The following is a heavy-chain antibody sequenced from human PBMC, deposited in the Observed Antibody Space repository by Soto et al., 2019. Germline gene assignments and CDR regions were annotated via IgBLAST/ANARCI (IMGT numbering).Heavy chain of an antibody. V-gene: IGHV3-23*01. CDR3: AKGSSRYYDSFDY. CDR2: ITASGGST. D-gene: IGHD3-22*01. CDR1: GLTFSNYA. Sequence: GGSLRLSCAASGLTFSNYAMYWVRQTPGKGLEWVSAITASGGSTYYADSVKGRFTISRDNSKNTMSLQMNSLRAEDRALYYCAKGSSRYYDSFDYWGQGTLVTVSS. J-gene: IGHJ4*02.